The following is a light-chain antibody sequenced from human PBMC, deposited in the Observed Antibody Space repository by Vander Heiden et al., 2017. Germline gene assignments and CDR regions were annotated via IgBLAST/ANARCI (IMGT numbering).Light chain of an antibody. CDR2: DVS. Sequence: QSALTQPASVSASPGQSITSSCTGTSSDVGGYNYVSWYQQHPGKAPKLMIYDVSKRPSGVSNRFSGSKSGNTASLTISGLQAEDEADYYCSSYTSRTTLVFGGGTKLTVL. V-gene: IGLV2-14*01. CDR3: SSYTSRTTLV. CDR1: SSDVGGYNY. J-gene: IGLJ2*01.